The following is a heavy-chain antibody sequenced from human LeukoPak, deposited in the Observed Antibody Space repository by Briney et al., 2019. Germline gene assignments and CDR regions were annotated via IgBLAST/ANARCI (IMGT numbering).Heavy chain of an antibody. V-gene: IGHV1-2*02. CDR1: GYTFTGYY. J-gene: IGHJ3*01. D-gene: IGHD3-22*01. Sequence: GASVKVSCKASGYTFTGYYMHWVRQAPGQGLEWMGWINPNSGGTNYAQKFQGRVTMTRDTSISTAYMELSRLRSDDTAVYYCARLLTMINDAFDLWGQGTMVTVSS. CDR2: INPNSGGT. CDR3: ARLLTMINDAFDL.